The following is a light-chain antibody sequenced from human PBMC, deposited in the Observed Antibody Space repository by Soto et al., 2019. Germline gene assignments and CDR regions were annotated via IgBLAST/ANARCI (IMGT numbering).Light chain of an antibody. V-gene: IGLV6-57*04. CDR3: QSYDTNSVV. CDR1: SGSIASNH. Sequence: NFMLTQPHSVSESPGKTVTISCTRSSGSIASNHVQWYQQRPGSAPTTMIYKNDQRPSGVPDRFSGSIDSSSNSASLTISGLKTDDEADYYCQSYDTNSVVFGGGPNLTVL. CDR2: KND. J-gene: IGLJ2*01.